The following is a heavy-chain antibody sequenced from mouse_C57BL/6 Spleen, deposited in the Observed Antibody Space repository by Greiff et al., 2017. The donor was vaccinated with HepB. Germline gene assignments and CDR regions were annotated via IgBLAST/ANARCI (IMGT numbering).Heavy chain of an antibody. J-gene: IGHJ4*01. CDR1: GFTFSDYY. Sequence: EVKLMESGGGLVQPGGSLKLSCAASGFTFSDYYMYWVRQTPEKRLEWVAYISNGGGSTYYPDTVKGRFTISRDNAKNTLYLQMSRLKSEDTAMYYCARQYYGSSYVGAMDYWGQGTSVTVSS. CDR2: ISNGGGST. V-gene: IGHV5-12*01. D-gene: IGHD1-1*01. CDR3: ARQYYGSSYVGAMDY.